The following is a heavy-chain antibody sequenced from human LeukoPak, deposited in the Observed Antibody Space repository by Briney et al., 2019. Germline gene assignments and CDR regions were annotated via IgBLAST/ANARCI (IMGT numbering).Heavy chain of an antibody. CDR1: GFTFSTYA. D-gene: IGHD5-18*01. J-gene: IGHJ4*02. Sequence: GRSLRLSCAASGFTFSTYAMHWVRQAPGKGLEGVAVIWYDGSNKNYVDSVKGRFTISRDNAKNTLYLQMNSLRAEGTAVYYCARVDGAMGSLDYWGQGMLVTVSS. CDR2: IWYDGSNK. V-gene: IGHV3-33*01. CDR3: ARVDGAMGSLDY.